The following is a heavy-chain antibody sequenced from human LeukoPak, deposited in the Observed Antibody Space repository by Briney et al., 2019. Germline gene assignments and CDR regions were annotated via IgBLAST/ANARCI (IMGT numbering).Heavy chain of an antibody. D-gene: IGHD2-15*01. Sequence: GGSLRLSCVASGFTFDDFATHWVRQAPGKGLEWVSGISWNGDNIDYADSVKGRFTISRDISKNTLYLQMNSLRAEDTAVYYCARDLCGSGGSCYSDYWGQRTLVTVSS. V-gene: IGHV3-9*01. CDR3: ARDLCGSGGSCYSDY. CDR2: ISWNGDNI. CDR1: GFTFDDFA. J-gene: IGHJ4*02.